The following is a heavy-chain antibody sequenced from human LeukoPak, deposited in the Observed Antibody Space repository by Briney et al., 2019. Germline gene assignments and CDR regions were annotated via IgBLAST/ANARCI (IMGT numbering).Heavy chain of an antibody. D-gene: IGHD3-10*01. J-gene: IGHJ2*01. CDR1: GFTFSSYA. CDR2: ISYDGSNK. Sequence: GRSLRLSCAASGFTFSSYAMHWVRQAPGKGLEWVAVISYDGSNKYYADSVKGRFTISRDNSKNTLYLQMNSLRAEDTAVYYCARGGFGEFYWYFDLWGRGTLVTVSS. V-gene: IGHV3-30*04. CDR3: ARGGFGEFYWYFDL.